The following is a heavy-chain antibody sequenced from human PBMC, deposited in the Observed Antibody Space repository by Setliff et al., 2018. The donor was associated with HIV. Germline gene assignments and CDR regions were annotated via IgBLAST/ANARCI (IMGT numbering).Heavy chain of an antibody. V-gene: IGHV3-74*03. D-gene: IGHD6-13*01. J-gene: IGHJ5*02. CDR2: INSDGSST. Sequence: PGGSLRLSCAASGFTFSSYWMHWVRQVPGKGLVWVSRINSDGSSTTYADFVKGRFTISRDNSKNTLYLQINSLRSEDTAVYYCARGGSSWFGWFDPWGQGTLVTVSS. CDR3: ARGGSSWFGWFDP. CDR1: GFTFSSYW.